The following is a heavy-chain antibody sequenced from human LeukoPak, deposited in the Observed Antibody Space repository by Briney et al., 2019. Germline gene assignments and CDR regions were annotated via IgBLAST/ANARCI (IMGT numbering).Heavy chain of an antibody. J-gene: IGHJ4*02. Sequence: PSETLSLTCTVSGYSIGTGYYWGWIRQPPGKRLEWFGSIYHSGFTYYNPSLKSRVTISMDTSKNQFSLKLSSVTAADTAFYYCAGKYYFDSSAYFYVDYWGQGTLVTVSS. CDR1: GYSIGTGYY. CDR2: IYHSGFT. D-gene: IGHD3-22*01. V-gene: IGHV4-38-2*02. CDR3: AGKYYFDSSAYFYVDY.